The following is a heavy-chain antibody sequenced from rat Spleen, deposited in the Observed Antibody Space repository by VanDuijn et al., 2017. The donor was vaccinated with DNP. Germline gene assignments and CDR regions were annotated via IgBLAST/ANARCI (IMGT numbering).Heavy chain of an antibody. Sequence: EVQLQESGPGLVKPSQSLSLTCSVTGYSITSNYWAWIRKFPGNKMEWMGYISYSGYTGYNPSLKSRISIARDTSKNQFFLQVNSVTTDDTATYYCASPPGGGRVSSGFAYWGQGTLVTVSS. CDR1: GYSITSNY. V-gene: IGHV3-1*01. D-gene: IGHD1-4*01. J-gene: IGHJ3*01. CDR3: ASPPGGGRVSSGFAY. CDR2: ISYSGYT.